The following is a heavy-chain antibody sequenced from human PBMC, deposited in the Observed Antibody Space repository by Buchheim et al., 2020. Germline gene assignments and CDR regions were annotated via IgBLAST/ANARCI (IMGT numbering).Heavy chain of an antibody. J-gene: IGHJ6*02. Sequence: EVQLVESGGGLVEPGGSLRLSCAASGFTFSNYEMHWVRQVIGKGLEWVSTIGVGGDTYYPGSVKGRFTISREHAKNSLYLQMNSLRAGDTAVYYCSRGAGELELRTMDVWGQGT. D-gene: IGHD1-7*01. V-gene: IGHV3-13*04. CDR1: GFTFSNYE. CDR3: SRGAGELELRTMDV. CDR2: IGVGGDT.